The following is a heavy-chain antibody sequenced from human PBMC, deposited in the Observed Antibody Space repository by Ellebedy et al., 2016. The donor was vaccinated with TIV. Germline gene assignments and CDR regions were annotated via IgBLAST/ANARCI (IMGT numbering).Heavy chain of an antibody. CDR3: AKDTWRSIPVAGTSDS. D-gene: IGHD6-19*01. V-gene: IGHV3-23*01. CDR1: GFTFSSYV. J-gene: IGHJ4*02. Sequence: PGGSLRLSCAASGFTFSSYVMYWVRQAPGKGLEWVSSISGSGGSTYYADPVKGRFTISRDNSKNTLYLQMNSLRAEDTDLYYCAKDTWRSIPVAGTSDSWGQGTLVTVSS. CDR2: ISGSGGST.